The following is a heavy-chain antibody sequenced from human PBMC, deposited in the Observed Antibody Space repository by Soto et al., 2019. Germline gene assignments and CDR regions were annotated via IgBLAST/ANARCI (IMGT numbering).Heavy chain of an antibody. CDR1: GGSVTSDSYF. CDR2: IYHSGST. V-gene: IGHV4-61*01. Sequence: SETLSLTCTVSGGSVTSDSYFWSWIRQPPGRGLEWIGYIYHSGSTKYIPSLRSRVTMSIDTSKNQFSLNLTSVTAADTAVYYCAGLPRDYSNRYYFDYWGQGTLVTVSS. CDR3: AGLPRDYSNRYYFDY. D-gene: IGHD4-4*01. J-gene: IGHJ4*02.